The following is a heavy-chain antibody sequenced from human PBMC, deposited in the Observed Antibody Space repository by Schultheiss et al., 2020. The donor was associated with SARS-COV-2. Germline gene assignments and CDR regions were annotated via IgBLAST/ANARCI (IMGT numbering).Heavy chain of an antibody. CDR3: ARGEVRYQLDY. CDR2: ISGSGGST. CDR1: GFTFSNAW. Sequence: GGSLRLSCAASGFTFSNAWMSWVRQAPGKGLEWVSAISGSGGSTYYADSVKGRFTISRDNSKNTLYLQMNSLRAEDTAVYYCARGEVRYQLDYWGQGTLVTVSS. V-gene: IGHV3-23*01. D-gene: IGHD2-2*01. J-gene: IGHJ4*02.